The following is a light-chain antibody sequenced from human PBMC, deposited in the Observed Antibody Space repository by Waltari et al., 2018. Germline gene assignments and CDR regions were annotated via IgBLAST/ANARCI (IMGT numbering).Light chain of an antibody. CDR2: AAS. CDR3: QKYDNAPRT. V-gene: IGKV1-27*01. J-gene: IGKJ1*01. CDR1: QGINNY. Sequence: DIQMKQSPSALSANVGDRVTITCRASQGINNYLAWYQQKPGKVPKLLIHAASTLQSGVPSRFSGSGSGTDFTLTINSLQPEDVATYFCQKYDNAPRTFGQGTKVEIK.